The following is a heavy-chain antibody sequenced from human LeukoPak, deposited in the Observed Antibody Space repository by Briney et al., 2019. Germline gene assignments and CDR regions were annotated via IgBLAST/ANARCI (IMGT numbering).Heavy chain of an antibody. J-gene: IGHJ3*02. CDR1: GYTFTSYG. D-gene: IGHD3-10*01. V-gene: IGHV1-18*01. Sequence: ASVKVSCKASGYTFTSYGISWVRQAPGQGLEWMGCISAYNGNTNYAQKLQGRVTMTTDTSTSTAYMELRSLRSDDTAVYYCARDRIKFGWFGELSQNHDAFDIWGQGTMVTVSS. CDR3: ARDRIKFGWFGELSQNHDAFDI. CDR2: ISAYNGNT.